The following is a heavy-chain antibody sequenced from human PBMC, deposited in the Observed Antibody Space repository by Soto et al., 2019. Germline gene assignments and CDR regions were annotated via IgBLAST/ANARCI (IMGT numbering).Heavy chain of an antibody. D-gene: IGHD3-22*01. J-gene: IGHJ4*02. CDR1: GFTFSSYA. CDR2: ISYDGSNK. V-gene: IGHV3-30-3*01. CDR3: ARDDYYDSSGYYYGGVFDY. Sequence: GGSLRLSCAASGFTFSSYAMHWVRQAPGKGLEWVAVISYDGSNKYYADSVKGRFTISRANSKNTLYLQMNSLRAEDTAVYYCARDDYYDSSGYYYGGVFDYWGQGTLVTVSS.